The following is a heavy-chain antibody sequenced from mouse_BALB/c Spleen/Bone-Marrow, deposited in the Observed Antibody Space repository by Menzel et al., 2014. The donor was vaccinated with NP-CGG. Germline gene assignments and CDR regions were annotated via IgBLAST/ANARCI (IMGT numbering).Heavy chain of an antibody. Sequence: EVKLVESGGGLVQPGGSRKLSCAASGFTFSSFGMHWVRQAPEKGLEWVAYISSGSSTIYYADTVMGRFTTSRDNPKNTLFLQMTSLRSEDTAMYYCARSSSSSGYFDYWGQGTTLTVSS. CDR1: GFTFSSFG. CDR3: ARSSSSSGYFDY. V-gene: IGHV5-17*02. D-gene: IGHD1-1*01. CDR2: ISSGSSTI. J-gene: IGHJ2*01.